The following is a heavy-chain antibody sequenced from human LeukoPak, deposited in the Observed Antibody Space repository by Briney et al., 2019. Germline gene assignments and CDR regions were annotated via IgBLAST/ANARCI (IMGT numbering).Heavy chain of an antibody. V-gene: IGHV3-20*04. CDR2: INWNGGST. CDR3: AREVVPAAISLYYYYYMDV. Sequence: SGGPLRLSCAASGFTFDDYGMSWVRQAPGKGLEWVSGINWNGGSTGYADSVKGRFTISRDNAKNSLYLQMNSLRAEDTALYYCAREVVPAAISLYYYYYMDVWGKGTTVTVSS. CDR1: GFTFDDYG. D-gene: IGHD2-2*02. J-gene: IGHJ6*03.